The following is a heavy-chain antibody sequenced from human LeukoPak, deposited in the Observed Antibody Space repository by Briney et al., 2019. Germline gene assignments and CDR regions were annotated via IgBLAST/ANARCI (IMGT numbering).Heavy chain of an antibody. CDR2: ISYDGSNK. D-gene: IGHD3-9*01. CDR3: AKDHYDILTGYPDY. J-gene: IGHJ4*02. CDR1: GFTFSSYG. Sequence: GGSLRLSCAASGFTFSSYGMHWVRQAPGKGLEWVAVISYDGSNKYYADSVKGRFTISRDNSKNTLYLQMNSLRAEDKAVYYCAKDHYDILTGYPDYWGQGTLVTVSS. V-gene: IGHV3-30*18.